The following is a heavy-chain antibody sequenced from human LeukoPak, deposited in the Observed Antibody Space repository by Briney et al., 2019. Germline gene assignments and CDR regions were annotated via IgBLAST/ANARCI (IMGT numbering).Heavy chain of an antibody. Sequence: GGSLRLSCAASGFIFTSDRMNWVRQAPGKGLEWVANIKHDGSEQIYVDSVKGRFTISRDNAKDSVYLQMNSLRAEDTAVYYCARDASGSYDLDYWGQGTLVTVSS. V-gene: IGHV3-7*01. CDR1: GFIFTSDR. CDR2: IKHDGSEQ. J-gene: IGHJ4*02. D-gene: IGHD1-26*01. CDR3: ARDASGSYDLDY.